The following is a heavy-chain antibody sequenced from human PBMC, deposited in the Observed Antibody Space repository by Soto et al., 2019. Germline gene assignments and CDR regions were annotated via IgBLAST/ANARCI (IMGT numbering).Heavy chain of an antibody. Sequence: PGGSLRLSCAASGFTFGSYAMHWVRQAPGKGLEWVAVISYDGSNKYYADSVKGRFTISRDNSKNTLYLQMNSLRAEDTAVYYCARDDDNDANALDYWGPGTLVTVSS. V-gene: IGHV3-30-3*01. J-gene: IGHJ4*02. CDR3: ARDDDNDANALDY. CDR1: GFTFGSYA. CDR2: ISYDGSNK.